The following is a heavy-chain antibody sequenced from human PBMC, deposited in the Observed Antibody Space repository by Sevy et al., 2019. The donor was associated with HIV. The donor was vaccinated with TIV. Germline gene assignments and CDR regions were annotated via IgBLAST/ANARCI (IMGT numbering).Heavy chain of an antibody. CDR2: IWNDGSKK. J-gene: IGHJ1*01. D-gene: IGHD2-21*01. CDR1: GFTFSSYG. Sequence: GGSLRLSCAVSGFTFSSYGMNWARQAPGKGLEWVAVIWNDGSKKYYVESVKGGFTISRGKFNNMLYLQMDSLRAEDTGVYYGATNGRGLPDCSGNCKDAEYFRHWGQGTLVTVSS. CDR3: ATNGRGLPDCSGNCKDAEYFRH. V-gene: IGHV3-33*08.